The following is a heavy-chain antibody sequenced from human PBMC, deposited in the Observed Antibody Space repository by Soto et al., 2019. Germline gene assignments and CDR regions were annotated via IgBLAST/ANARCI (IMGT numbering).Heavy chain of an antibody. CDR1: GFTFSSYW. D-gene: IGHD2-8*01. CDR2: INSDGSST. J-gene: IGHJ6*03. CDR3: ARDSIGFCTNGVCYDYYYYYMDV. V-gene: IGHV3-74*01. Sequence: GGSLRLSCAASGFTFSSYWMHWVRQAPGKGLVWVSRINSDGSSTTYADSVKGRFTISRDNAKNTLYLQMNSLRAEDTAVYYCARDSIGFCTNGVCYDYYYYYMDVWGKGTTVTVSS.